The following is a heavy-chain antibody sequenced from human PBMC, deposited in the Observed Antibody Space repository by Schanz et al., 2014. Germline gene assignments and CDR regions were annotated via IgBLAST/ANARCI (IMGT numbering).Heavy chain of an antibody. Sequence: VELVESGGGLVKPGGSLRLSCAASGFIFSDYYMAWIRQAPGKGLEWVSYVSRSTPDIYYADSVKGRFTMSRDNAKNSVFLQMNSLRAEDTAVYYCAKTPRDAFDIWGQGTMVTVSS. CDR2: VSRSTPDI. CDR1: GFIFSDYY. J-gene: IGHJ3*02. V-gene: IGHV3-11*05. CDR3: AKTPRDAFDI.